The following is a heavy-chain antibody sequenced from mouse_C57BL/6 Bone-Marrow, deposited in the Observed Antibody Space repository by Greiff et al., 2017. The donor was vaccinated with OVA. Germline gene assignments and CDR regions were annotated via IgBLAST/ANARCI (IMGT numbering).Heavy chain of an antibody. J-gene: IGHJ1*03. Sequence: EVQLQESGPGLVKPSQSLSLTCSVTGYSIPSGYYWNWIRQFPGNKLEWMGYISYDGSNNYNPSLKNRISITRDTSKNQFFLKLNSVTTEDTATYYCARRGYFDVWGTGTTVTVSS. CDR2: ISYDGSN. V-gene: IGHV3-6*01. CDR1: GYSIPSGYY. CDR3: ARRGYFDV.